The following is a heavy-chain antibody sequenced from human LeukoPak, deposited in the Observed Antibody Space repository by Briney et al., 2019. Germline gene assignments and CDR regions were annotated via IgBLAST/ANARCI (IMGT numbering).Heavy chain of an antibody. CDR3: ARHDSSGYYADY. CDR2: VNGFGGST. J-gene: IGHJ4*02. V-gene: IGHV3-23*01. Sequence: GGTLRLSCVASGFTFSNYAMSWVRQAPGKGLEWVSMVNGFGGSTDYADSVKGRFTISRDNSNNTLYLQMNSLRAEDTAVYYCARHDSSGYYADYWGQGTLVTVSS. CDR1: GFTFSNYA. D-gene: IGHD3-22*01.